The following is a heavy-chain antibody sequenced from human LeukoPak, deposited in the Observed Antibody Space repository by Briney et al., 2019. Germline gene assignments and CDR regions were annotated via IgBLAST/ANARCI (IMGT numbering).Heavy chain of an antibody. D-gene: IGHD1-26*01. V-gene: IGHV3-74*01. CDR3: TRDPPGWESPPDY. Sequence: GGSLRLSCAASGFTFSTDVMTWVRQAPEKGLVWVSRINTDGSDTTYADSVKGRFTISRDNAKNTLYLQMNSLRVEDTAVYYCTRDPPGWESPPDYWGQGTLVTVSS. J-gene: IGHJ4*02. CDR2: INTDGSDT. CDR1: GFTFSTDV.